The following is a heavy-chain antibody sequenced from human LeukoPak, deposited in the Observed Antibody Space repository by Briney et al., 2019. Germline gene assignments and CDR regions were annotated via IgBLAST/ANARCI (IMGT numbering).Heavy chain of an antibody. D-gene: IGHD2-21*02. CDR2: IYTSGST. CDR3: ARNPGHCGGDCSPGAFDI. V-gene: IGHV4-4*07. Sequence: SETLSLTCTVSGGSISSYYWSWIRQPAGKGLEWIGRIYTSGSTNYNPSLKSRVTISVDTSKNQFSLKLSSVTAADTAVYYCARNPGHCGGDCSPGAFDIWGQGTMVTVSS. CDR1: GGSISSYY. J-gene: IGHJ3*02.